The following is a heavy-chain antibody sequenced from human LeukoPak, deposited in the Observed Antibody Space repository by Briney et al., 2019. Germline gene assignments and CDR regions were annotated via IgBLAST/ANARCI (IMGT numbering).Heavy chain of an antibody. CDR3: AREPSGVLGLDY. CDR2: ISSSNSPI. J-gene: IGHJ4*02. D-gene: IGHD3-10*01. Sequence: PGGSLRLSCAASGFTFSSYGMHWVRQAPGKGLEWVSYISSSNSPIYYADSLRGRFTISRDNAKNSLFLQMNSLRVEDTAVYYCAREPSGVLGLDYWGQGTLVTVSS. V-gene: IGHV3-48*01. CDR1: GFTFSSYG.